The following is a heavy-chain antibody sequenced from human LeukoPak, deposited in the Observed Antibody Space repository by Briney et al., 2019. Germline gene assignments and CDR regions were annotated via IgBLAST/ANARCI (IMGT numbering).Heavy chain of an antibody. CDR2: INPNSGGT. J-gene: IGHJ4*02. CDR1: GYTFTGYY. CDR3: ARDRSVKYYSDY. Sequence: GASVKVSCKASGYTFTGYYMHWVRQAPGQGLEWMGWINPNSGGTNYAQKFQGRVTMTRDTSISTACMELSRLRSDDTAVYYCARDRSVKYYSDYWGQGTLVTVSS. D-gene: IGHD5/OR15-5a*01. V-gene: IGHV1-2*02.